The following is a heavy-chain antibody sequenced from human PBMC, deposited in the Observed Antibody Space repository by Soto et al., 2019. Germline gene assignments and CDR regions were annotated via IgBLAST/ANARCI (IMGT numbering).Heavy chain of an antibody. Sequence: SSETLSLTCTVSGGSISSGGYYWSWIRQHPGKGLEWIGYIYYSGSTYYNPSLKSRVTISVDTSKNQFSLKLSSVTAADTAVYYCARQGGYVGHWFDPWGQGTLVTVSS. D-gene: IGHD5-12*01. CDR3: ARQGGYVGHWFDP. J-gene: IGHJ5*02. CDR2: IYYSGST. CDR1: GGSISSGGYY. V-gene: IGHV4-31*03.